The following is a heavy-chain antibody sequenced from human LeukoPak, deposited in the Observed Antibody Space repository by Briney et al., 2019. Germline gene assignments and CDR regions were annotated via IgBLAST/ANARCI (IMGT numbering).Heavy chain of an antibody. V-gene: IGHV3-30*04. CDR3: ARDPSYYDSSGYLDY. D-gene: IGHD3-22*01. CDR2: ISYDGSNK. J-gene: IGHJ4*02. CDR1: GFTFSRYA. Sequence: GRSLRLSCAASGFTFSRYAMHWVRQAPGRGLEWVAVISYDGSNKYYADSVKGRFTISRDNSKNTLYLQMNSLRAEDTAVYYCARDPSYYDSSGYLDYWGQGTLVTVSS.